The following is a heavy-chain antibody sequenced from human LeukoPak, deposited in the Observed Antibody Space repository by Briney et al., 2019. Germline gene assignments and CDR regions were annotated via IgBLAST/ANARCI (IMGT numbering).Heavy chain of an antibody. CDR3: AKEDWLQPFY. D-gene: IGHD5-24*01. CDR1: GFSFSTSW. J-gene: IGHJ4*02. CDR2: INPDGSRG. V-gene: IGHV3-7*01. Sequence: GGSLRLSCAASGFSFSTSWMNWVRQAPGQGLEWVANINPDGSRGCYVDSVRGRFTISRDNAKNSLFLQMDSLRAEDAAVYYCAKEDWLQPFYWDQGTLVTVSS.